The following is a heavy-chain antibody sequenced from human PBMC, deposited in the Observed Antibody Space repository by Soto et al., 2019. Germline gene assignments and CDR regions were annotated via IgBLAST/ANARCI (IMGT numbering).Heavy chain of an antibody. CDR2: INHSGST. D-gene: IGHD2-2*01. V-gene: IGHV4-34*01. J-gene: IGHJ3*02. CDR1: GGSFSGYY. CDR3: ARVLSVDIVVVPARRGAFDI. Sequence: SETLSLTCAVYGGSFSGYYWSWIRQPPGKGLEWIGEINHSGSTNYNPSLKSRVTISVDTSKNQFSLKLSSVTAADTAVYYCARVLSVDIVVVPARRGAFDIWGQGTMVTVSS.